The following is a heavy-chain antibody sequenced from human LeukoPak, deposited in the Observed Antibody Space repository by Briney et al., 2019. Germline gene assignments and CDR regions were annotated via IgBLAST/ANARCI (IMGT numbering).Heavy chain of an antibody. Sequence: GGSLRLSCAASGFTFSSYAMSWVRQAPGKGLEWVSAISGSGGSTYYADSVKGRFTISRDNSKNTLYLQMNSLRAEDTAVYYCAKDPNYYASSGYYWGRDWYFDLWGRGTLVTVSS. J-gene: IGHJ2*01. CDR1: GFTFSSYA. CDR2: ISGSGGST. V-gene: IGHV3-23*01. CDR3: AKDPNYYASSGYYWGRDWYFDL. D-gene: IGHD3-22*01.